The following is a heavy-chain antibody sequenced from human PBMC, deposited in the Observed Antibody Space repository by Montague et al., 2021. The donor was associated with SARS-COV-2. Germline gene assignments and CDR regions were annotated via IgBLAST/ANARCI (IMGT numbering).Heavy chain of an antibody. D-gene: IGHD3-3*01. J-gene: IGHJ3*01. CDR3: ARGQVTISGVLIFIPAAGHLDV. Sequence: SETLSPTCAVYSGSFSDYYWTWIRQSPGKGLEWIGEINHTGSATYNPSLKGRATLSRDTSKNQFSLKLQSVTPADTAVYYCARGQVTISGVLIFIPAAGHLDVWGQGTSVTVSS. V-gene: IGHV4-34*01. CDR2: INHTGSA. CDR1: SGSFSDYY.